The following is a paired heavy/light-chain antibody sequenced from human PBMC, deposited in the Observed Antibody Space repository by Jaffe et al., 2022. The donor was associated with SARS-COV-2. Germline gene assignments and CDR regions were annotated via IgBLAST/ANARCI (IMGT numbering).Light chain of an antibody. CDR1: SSDVGGYNY. CDR3: CSYAGDYTSYV. V-gene: IGLV2-11*01. CDR2: DVN. Sequence: QSALTQPRSVSGSPGQSVTISCTGTSSDVGGYNYVSWYRQHPGKAPKLMIYDVNKRPSGVPDRFSGSKSGNTASLTISGLQAEDEADYYCCSYAGDYTSYVFGSGTKVTVL. J-gene: IGLJ1*01.
Heavy chain of an antibody. D-gene: IGHD4-4*01. J-gene: IGHJ3*02. CDR1: GFSLSTNEVG. CDR2: IYWNDAK. CDR3: AHQGDGYSPGFLDAFDI. Sequence: QITLKESGPTLVKPTQTLTLTCTFSGFSLSTNEVGVGWIRQPPGKALEWLTLIYWNDAKRYSPSLKSRLTITKDTSKNQVVLTMTNMDPVDTATYYCAHQGDGYSPGFLDAFDIWGQGTKVTVSS. V-gene: IGHV2-5*01.